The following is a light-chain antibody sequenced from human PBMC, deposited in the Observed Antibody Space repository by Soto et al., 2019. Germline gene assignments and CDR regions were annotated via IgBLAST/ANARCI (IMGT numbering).Light chain of an antibody. CDR2: RTL. J-gene: IGKJ4*01. CDR1: QTVRNGY. V-gene: IGKV3-20*01. CDR3: QHYADSPVT. Sequence: EIVLTQSPGFLSVSPGERATLSCRASQTVRNGYLAWYQHKAGQAPRLLIYRTLSRAAGIPDRFSGSGSGTDFTLTISRLEPEDFAVYFCQHYADSPVTFGGGTKVEIK.